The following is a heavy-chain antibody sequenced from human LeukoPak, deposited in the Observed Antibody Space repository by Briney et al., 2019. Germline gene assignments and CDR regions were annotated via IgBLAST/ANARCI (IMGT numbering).Heavy chain of an antibody. CDR1: GFTFSNAW. J-gene: IGHJ3*01. CDR2: IKSKVDGETI. Sequence: GGSLRLSCAASGFTFSNAWMSWVRQAPGKGLEWVGRIKSKVDGETIDYAAPVKGRFTISRGDSKNTLYLQMNSLKAEDTAVYYCSTIRGWYASGNWGQGTMVTVSS. D-gene: IGHD3-10*01. V-gene: IGHV3-15*01. CDR3: STIRGWYASGN.